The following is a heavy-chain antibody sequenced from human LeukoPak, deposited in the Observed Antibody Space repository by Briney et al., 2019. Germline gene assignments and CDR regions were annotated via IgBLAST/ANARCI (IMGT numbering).Heavy chain of an antibody. CDR1: GYSISSGYY. CDR3: ARGRSSSVWYFDL. J-gene: IGHJ2*01. CDR2: IYSGGST. Sequence: ETLSLTCTVSGYSISSGYYWGWIRQPPGKGLEWVSVIYSGGSTYYADSVKGRFTISRDNSKNTLYLQMNSLRAEDTAVYYCARGRSSSVWYFDLWGRGTVVTVSS. V-gene: IGHV3-53*01. D-gene: IGHD6-13*01.